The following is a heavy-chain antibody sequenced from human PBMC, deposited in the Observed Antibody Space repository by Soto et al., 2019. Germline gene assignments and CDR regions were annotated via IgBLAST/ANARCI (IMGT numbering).Heavy chain of an antibody. D-gene: IGHD3-3*01. CDR3: ARAATYYDFWSGYYRGPYYYYGMDV. J-gene: IGHJ6*02. CDR1: GGSFSGYY. CDR2: INHSGST. Sequence: QVQLQQWGAGLLKPSETLSLTCAVYGGSFSGYYWSWIRQPPGKGLEWIGEINHSGSTNYNPSLKSRVTISVDTSKNQVSLKLSSVTAADTAVYYCARAATYYDFWSGYYRGPYYYYGMDVWGQGTTVTVSS. V-gene: IGHV4-34*01.